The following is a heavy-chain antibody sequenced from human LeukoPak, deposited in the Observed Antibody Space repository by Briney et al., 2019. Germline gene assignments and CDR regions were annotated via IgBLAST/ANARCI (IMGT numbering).Heavy chain of an antibody. D-gene: IGHD2-15*01. CDR1: GFNFNIFD. CDR2: ITANGLGT. Sequence: PGGSLRLSCAASGFNFNIFDMYWVRQSPGKGLENVSSITANGLGTYYASSVKGRFTISRDNSQNTVFLQMGSLRSEDMAVYYCARARGYCNGGSCYYFDFWGQGTLVTVSS. V-gene: IGHV3-64*01. J-gene: IGHJ4*02. CDR3: ARARGYCNGGSCYYFDF.